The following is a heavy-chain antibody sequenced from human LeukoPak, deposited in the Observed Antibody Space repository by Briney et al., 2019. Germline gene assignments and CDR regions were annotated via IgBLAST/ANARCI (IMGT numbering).Heavy chain of an antibody. D-gene: IGHD4-17*01. CDR2: IYYSGST. J-gene: IGHJ4*02. CDR1: GRSISSGGYY. CDR3: ARDPTPSDYGDYGFDY. V-gene: IGHV4-31*03. Sequence: PSETLSLTCTVSGRSISSGGYYWSWIRQHPGKGLEWIGYIYYSGSTYYNPSLKSRVTISVDTSKNQFSLKLSSVTAADTAVYYCARDPTPSDYGDYGFDYWGQGTLVTVSS.